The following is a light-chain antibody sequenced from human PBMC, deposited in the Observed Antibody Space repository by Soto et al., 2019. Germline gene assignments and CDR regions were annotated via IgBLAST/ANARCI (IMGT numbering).Light chain of an antibody. Sequence: DIQMTQSPSSLSVSVGARVTITCRASQRVGKYLAWFQQKPGRAPESLIYDISTLQSGVPSKFSGSGSGTDFTLTINSLQPADSATYYCQQYHTYPRTFGQGTRLEIK. V-gene: IGKV1-16*02. CDR1: QRVGKY. CDR3: QQYHTYPRT. CDR2: DIS. J-gene: IGKJ5*01.